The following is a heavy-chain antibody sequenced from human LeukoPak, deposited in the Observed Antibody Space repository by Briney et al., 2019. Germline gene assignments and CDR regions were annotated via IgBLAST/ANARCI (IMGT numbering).Heavy chain of an antibody. J-gene: IGHJ4*02. V-gene: IGHV1-3*01. CDR2: INAGNGNT. Sequence: ASVKVSCKASGYTFTSYAMHWVRQAPGQRLEWMGWINAGNGNTKYSQKFQGRVTITRDTSASTAYMELSSLRSEDTAVYYCARDLRGWPPTVTTNWGQGTLVTVSS. CDR1: GYTFTSYA. D-gene: IGHD4-17*01. CDR3: ARDLRGWPPTVTTN.